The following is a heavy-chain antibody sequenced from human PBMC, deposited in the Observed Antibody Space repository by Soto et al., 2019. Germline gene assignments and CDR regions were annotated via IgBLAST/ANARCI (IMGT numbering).Heavy chain of an antibody. Sequence: VQLVESGGGVVQPGRSLRLSCAASGFDFRTYVMHWVRQAPGKGLEWVAVTSYDESNKYYADSVKGRFTISRDNSKNTLYLQMNSLRPEDTAVYYCAKVRTDYYGSGMTYYFDYCGQGTLVTVSS. CDR3: AKVRTDYYGSGMTYYFDY. V-gene: IGHV3-30*18. CDR1: GFDFRTYV. J-gene: IGHJ4*02. D-gene: IGHD3-10*01. CDR2: TSYDESNK.